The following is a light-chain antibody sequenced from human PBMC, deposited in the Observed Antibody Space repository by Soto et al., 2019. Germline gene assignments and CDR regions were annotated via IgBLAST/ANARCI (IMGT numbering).Light chain of an antibody. CDR1: QGISNF. V-gene: IGKV1-27*01. J-gene: IGKJ1*01. CDR2: DAS. Sequence: DIQMTQSPSSLSASVGDRVTITCRAGQGISNFLAWYQQKPGKVPELLIYDASTLQSGVPSRFSGIGSGTDFTLTISSLQPEAVAAYYCQEYHSPPRSFGQATKVEIK. CDR3: QEYHSPPRS.